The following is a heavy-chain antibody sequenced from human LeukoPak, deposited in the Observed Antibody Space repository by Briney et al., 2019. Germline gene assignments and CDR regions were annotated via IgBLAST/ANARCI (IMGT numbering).Heavy chain of an antibody. CDR1: GFTFSSYC. Sequence: GGSLRLSCAASGFTFSSYCMSWVRQAPGKGLEWVANIKLDGSEKYYVDSVKGRFTISRDKAKNSLFLQMNSLRAEDTAVYYCARLLAYCGGDCTTTNFDYWSQGTLVTVSS. CDR3: ARLLAYCGGDCTTTNFDY. CDR2: IKLDGSEK. J-gene: IGHJ4*02. V-gene: IGHV3-7*01. D-gene: IGHD2-21*01.